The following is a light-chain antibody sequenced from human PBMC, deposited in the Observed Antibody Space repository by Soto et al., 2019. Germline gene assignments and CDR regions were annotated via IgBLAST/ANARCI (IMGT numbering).Light chain of an antibody. CDR3: QTWVTGIQI. V-gene: IGLV4-69*01. J-gene: IGLJ2*01. CDR1: SGHSSYA. Sequence: QLVLTQSPSASASLGASVKLTCTRSSGHSSYAIAWHQQQPEKGPRYLMKLNSDGSHSKGDGIPDRFSGSSSGAERYLTISSLQSEDEADYYCQTWVTGIQIFGGGTKLTVL. CDR2: LNSDGSH.